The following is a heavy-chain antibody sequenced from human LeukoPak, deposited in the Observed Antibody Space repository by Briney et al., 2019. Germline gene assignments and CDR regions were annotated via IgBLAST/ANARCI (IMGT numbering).Heavy chain of an antibody. V-gene: IGHV4-59*01. D-gene: IGHD2-21*02. CDR3: ARLTVPLRFDP. J-gene: IGHJ5*02. CDR1: GGSISSYY. Sequence: SETLSLTCTVSGGSISSYYWSWIRQPPGKGLEWIGYIYYSGSTNYNPSLKSRVTISVDTSKNQFSLKLSSVSAADTAVYYCARLTVPLRFDPWGQGTLVTVSS. CDR2: IYYSGST.